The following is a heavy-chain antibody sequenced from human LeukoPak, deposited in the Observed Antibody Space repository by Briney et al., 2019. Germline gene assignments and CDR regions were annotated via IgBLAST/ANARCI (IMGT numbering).Heavy chain of an antibody. CDR3: AKGLPNGVLVQGAYCYLGMDV. CDR2: IRYDGSNK. D-gene: IGHD1-1*01. J-gene: IGHJ6*01. V-gene: IGHV3-30*02. CDR1: GFTFSSYG. Sequence: RGSLRLSCAASGFTFSSYGMHWVRQAPGKGLEWVAFIRYDGSNKYYADSVKGRLTISRDNSKHTLYLQMDRLRAEDPAVNYCAKGLPNGVLVQGAYCYLGMDVWGQGPTVTV.